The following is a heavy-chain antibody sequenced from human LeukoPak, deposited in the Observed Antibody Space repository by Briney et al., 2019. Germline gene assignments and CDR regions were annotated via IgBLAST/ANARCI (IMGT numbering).Heavy chain of an antibody. J-gene: IGHJ6*03. CDR1: GFTFSSYS. Sequence: GGSLRLSCAASGFTFSSYSMNWVRQAPGKGLEWVSSISSSSSYIYYADSVKGRFTISRDNAKNSLYLQMNSLRAEDTAVYYCARGGLGSSRFNYMDVWGKGTTVTVSS. CDR2: ISSSSSYI. CDR3: ARGGLGSSRFNYMDV. V-gene: IGHV3-21*01. D-gene: IGHD2-2*01.